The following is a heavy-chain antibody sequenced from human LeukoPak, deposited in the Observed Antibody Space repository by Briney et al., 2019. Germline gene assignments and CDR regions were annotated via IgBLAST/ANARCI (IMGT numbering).Heavy chain of an antibody. J-gene: IGHJ6*03. V-gene: IGHV1-69*05. Sequence: SVRVSCKASGGTFSSYAISWVRQAPGQGLEWMGRIIPIFGTANYAQKFQGRVTITTDESTSTAYMELSSLRSEDTAVYYCARDLGAAAGTGGYYYYMDVWGKGTTVTVSS. D-gene: IGHD6-13*01. CDR2: IIPIFGTA. CDR1: GGTFSSYA. CDR3: ARDLGAAAGTGGYYYYMDV.